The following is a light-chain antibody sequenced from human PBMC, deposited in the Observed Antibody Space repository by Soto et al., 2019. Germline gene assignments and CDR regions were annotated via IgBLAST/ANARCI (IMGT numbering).Light chain of an antibody. Sequence: QSVLTQPASVSGSPGQSITISCTGTSSDVGGYNYVSWYQQHPGKAPKLMIYDVSNRPSGVSNRFSGSTSANTASLTISGLQAEDEADYYCSSYTTTSTYVFGTGTQLTVL. CDR2: DVS. CDR1: SSDVGGYNY. CDR3: SSYTTTSTYV. J-gene: IGLJ1*01. V-gene: IGLV2-14*01.